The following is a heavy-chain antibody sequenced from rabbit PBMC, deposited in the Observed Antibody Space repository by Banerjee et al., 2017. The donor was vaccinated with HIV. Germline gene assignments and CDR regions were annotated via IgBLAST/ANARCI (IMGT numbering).Heavy chain of an antibody. D-gene: IGHD4-1*01. CDR3: ARDLAGVIGWNFNL. CDR2: IAGGSSGST. Sequence: QQQLEESGGGLVKPEGSLTLTCTASGADFSSGYWICWVRQAPGKGLEWIGCIAGGSSGSTHYASWAKGRFTISKTSSTTVTLRTTSLTAADTATYFCARDLAGVIGWNFNLWGPGTLVTVS. CDR1: GADFSSGYW. V-gene: IGHV1S45*01. J-gene: IGHJ4*01.